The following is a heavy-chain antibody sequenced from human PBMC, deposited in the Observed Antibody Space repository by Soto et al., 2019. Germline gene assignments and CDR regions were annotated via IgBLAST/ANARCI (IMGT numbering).Heavy chain of an antibody. CDR1: GYTFTSYG. V-gene: IGHV1-18*01. CDR2: NSAYNGNT. CDR3: ARGTISTGDWGSDAFDI. D-gene: IGHD7-27*01. Sequence: ASVKVSCKASGYTFTSYGISWVRQAPGQGLEWMGWNSAYNGNTNYAQKLQGRVTMTTDTSTSTAYMELRSLRSDDTAVYYCARGTISTGDWGSDAFDIWGQGTMVTVSS. J-gene: IGHJ3*02.